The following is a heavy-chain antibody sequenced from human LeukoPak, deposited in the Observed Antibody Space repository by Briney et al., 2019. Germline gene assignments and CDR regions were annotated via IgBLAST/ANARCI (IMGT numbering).Heavy chain of an antibody. Sequence: GGSLRLACAASGFTFGSYSMNWVRQAPGKGLEWVSYISSSSSTIYYADSVKGRFTISRDNAKNSLYLQMNSLRAEDTAVYYCASLVFVVVPAAPRDGTGDNWFDPWGQGTLVTVSS. V-gene: IGHV3-48*01. J-gene: IGHJ5*02. D-gene: IGHD2-2*01. CDR3: ASLVFVVVPAAPRDGTGDNWFDP. CDR1: GFTFGSYS. CDR2: ISSSSSTI.